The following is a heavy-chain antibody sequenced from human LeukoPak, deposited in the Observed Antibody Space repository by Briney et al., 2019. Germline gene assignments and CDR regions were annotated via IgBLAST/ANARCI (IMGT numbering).Heavy chain of an antibody. Sequence: SQTLSLTCTVSGDSISSGGYYWSWIRQHPGMGLEWIVYIYYSGSTYYNPSLKGRVTISVDTSKTQFSLKLSSVTAADTAVYYCARERVYGVKNSYAFDIWGQGTLVTVSS. V-gene: IGHV4-31*03. D-gene: IGHD4-17*01. CDR2: IYYSGST. CDR1: GDSISSGGYY. J-gene: IGHJ3*02. CDR3: ARERVYGVKNSYAFDI.